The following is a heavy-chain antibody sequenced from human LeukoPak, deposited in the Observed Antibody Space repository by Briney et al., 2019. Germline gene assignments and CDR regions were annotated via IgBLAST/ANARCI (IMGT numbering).Heavy chain of an antibody. Sequence: SETLSLTCAVYGGSFSGYYWSWIRQPPGKGLEGVGEMNHSGSTNYNPSLKSRVTISVDTSKNQFSLQLSSVTAADTAVYYCTRDPAYYYGSGSDYKRGYYMDVWGKGTTVTISS. CDR2: MNHSGST. CDR3: TRDPAYYYGSGSDYKRGYYMDV. D-gene: IGHD3-10*01. J-gene: IGHJ6*03. CDR1: GGSFSGYY. V-gene: IGHV4-34*01.